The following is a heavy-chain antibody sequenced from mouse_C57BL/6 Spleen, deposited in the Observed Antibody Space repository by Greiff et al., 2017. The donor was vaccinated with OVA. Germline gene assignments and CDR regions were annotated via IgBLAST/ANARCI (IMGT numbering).Heavy chain of an antibody. CDR3: TGGGGAMDY. CDR2: IRLKSDNYAT. CDR1: GFTFSNYW. V-gene: IGHV6-3*01. J-gene: IGHJ4*01. Sequence: EVQGVESGGGLVQPGGSMKLSCVASGFTFSNYWMNWVRQSPEKGLEWVAQIRLKSDNYATHYAESVKGRFTISRDDSKSSVYLQMNNLRAEDTGIYYCTGGGGAMDYWGQGTSVTVSS.